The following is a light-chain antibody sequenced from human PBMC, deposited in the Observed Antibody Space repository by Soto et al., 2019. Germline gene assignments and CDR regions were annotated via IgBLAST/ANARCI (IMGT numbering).Light chain of an antibody. V-gene: IGLV2-14*01. Sequence: QSALAQPASVSGSPGQPITISCTGTSSDVGAYNYVSWYQQRPGKAPKLMIYEVSTRPSGVSNRFSGSKSGNTASLTISGLQAEDEADYYCSSYTSSSYVVFGGGTKLTVL. J-gene: IGLJ2*01. CDR1: SSDVGAYNY. CDR2: EVS. CDR3: SSYTSSSYVV.